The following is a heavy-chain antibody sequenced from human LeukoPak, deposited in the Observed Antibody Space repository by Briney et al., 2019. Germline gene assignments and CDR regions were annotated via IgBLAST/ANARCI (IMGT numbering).Heavy chain of an antibody. V-gene: IGHV3-74*01. Sequence: GGSLRLSCAASGFAFSSSAMSWVRQAPGKGLVWVSRINSDGSSTTYADSVKGRFTISRDNAKNTLYLQMHSLRAEDTAVYYCARGDLGYYFNYWGQGTLVTVSS. CDR2: INSDGSST. D-gene: IGHD1-14*01. CDR1: GFAFSSSA. CDR3: ARGDLGYYFNY. J-gene: IGHJ4*02.